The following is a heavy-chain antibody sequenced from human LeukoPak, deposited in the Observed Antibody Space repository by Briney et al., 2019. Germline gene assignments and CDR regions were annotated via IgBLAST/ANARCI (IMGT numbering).Heavy chain of an antibody. Sequence: ASVKVSCKASGYTFTGYYMHWVRQAPRQGLEWMGWINPNSGGTNYAQKFQGRVTMTRDKSISTDYMELSRLRSDDTAVYYCARDPPPRSSMIVAKGLFDYWGQGTLVTVSS. J-gene: IGHJ4*02. D-gene: IGHD3-22*01. CDR1: GYTFTGYY. CDR2: INPNSGGT. CDR3: ARDPPPRSSMIVAKGLFDY. V-gene: IGHV1-2*02.